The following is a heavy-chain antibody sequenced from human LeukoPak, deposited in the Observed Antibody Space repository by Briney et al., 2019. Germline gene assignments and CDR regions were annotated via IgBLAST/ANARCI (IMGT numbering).Heavy chain of an antibody. J-gene: IGHJ4*02. D-gene: IGHD3-10*01. CDR2: VYYSGST. CDR1: GGSISSSTYY. Sequence: SETLSLTCTVSGGSISSSTYYWAWIRQPPGKGLEWIGTVYYSGSTYYSPSLKSRVTISVDTSKNQFSLKLSSVTAADTAVYYCARGKEYTYYYGSGSYYYFDYWGQGTLVTVSS. CDR3: ARGKEYTYYYGSGSYYYFDY. V-gene: IGHV4-39*07.